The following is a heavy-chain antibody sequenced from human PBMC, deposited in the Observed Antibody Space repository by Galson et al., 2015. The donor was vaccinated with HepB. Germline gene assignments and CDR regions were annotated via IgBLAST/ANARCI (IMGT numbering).Heavy chain of an antibody. D-gene: IGHD5-12*01. Sequence: SLRLSCAASGFTFDDFGMSWVRQPPGKGLEWVSGINWNGGSTGYADSVKGRFTISRDNAKNSLYLQMNSLRAEDTALYYCARGIVAYYFDYWGQGTLVTVSS. CDR1: GFTFDDFG. J-gene: IGHJ4*02. CDR2: INWNGGST. CDR3: ARGIVAYYFDY. V-gene: IGHV3-20*04.